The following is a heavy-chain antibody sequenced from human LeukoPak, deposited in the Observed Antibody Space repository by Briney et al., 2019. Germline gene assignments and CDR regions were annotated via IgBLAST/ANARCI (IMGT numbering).Heavy chain of an antibody. J-gene: IGHJ4*02. D-gene: IGHD5-18*01. Sequence: GGSLRLSCAASGFTFSSYSMNWVRQAPGKGLEWVSSISSSSSYIYYADSVKGRFTISRDNAKNSLYLQMNSLRAEDTAVYYCAKDPRNRGYSYGYFDYWGQGTLVTVSS. CDR3: AKDPRNRGYSYGYFDY. V-gene: IGHV3-21*01. CDR1: GFTFSSYS. CDR2: ISSSSSYI.